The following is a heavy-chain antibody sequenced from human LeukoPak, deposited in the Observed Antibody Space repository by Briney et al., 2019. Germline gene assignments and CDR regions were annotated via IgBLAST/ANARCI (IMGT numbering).Heavy chain of an antibody. V-gene: IGHV1-18*01. CDR2: ISAYNGYT. CDR3: ARDKAVTTEVTQHFQH. Sequence: ASVKVSCKASGYTFTSFGISWVRQAPGQGLECMGWISAYNGYTDYAQKFQFRVTMTTDTSTSTAYMELRSLRSDDTAVYYCARDKAVTTEVTQHFQHWGQGTLVTVSS. J-gene: IGHJ1*01. D-gene: IGHD4-23*01. CDR1: GYTFTSFG.